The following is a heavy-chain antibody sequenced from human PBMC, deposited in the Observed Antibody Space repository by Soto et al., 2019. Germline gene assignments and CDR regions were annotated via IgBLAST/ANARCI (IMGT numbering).Heavy chain of an antibody. Sequence: ESGGGVVQPGRSLRLSCAASGFTFSSYAMHWVRQAPGKGLEWVAVISYDGSNKYYADSVKGRFTISRDNSKNTLYLQMNSLRAEDTAVYYCARGTGDCSGGSCYYYYGMDVWGQGTTVTVSS. CDR1: GFTFSSYA. CDR3: ARGTGDCSGGSCYYYYGMDV. CDR2: ISYDGSNK. J-gene: IGHJ6*02. D-gene: IGHD2-15*01. V-gene: IGHV3-30-3*01.